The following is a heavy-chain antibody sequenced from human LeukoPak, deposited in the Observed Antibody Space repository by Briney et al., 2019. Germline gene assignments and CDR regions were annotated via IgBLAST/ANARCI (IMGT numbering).Heavy chain of an antibody. Sequence: GGSLRLSCAASGFTFSSYGMHWVRQAPGKGLEWVAVISYDGSNKYYADSVKGRFTISRDNSKNTLYLQMNSLRAEDTAVYYCAKLLVRGAPTYCGGDCEHDAFDIWGQGTMVTVSS. CDR1: GFTFSSYG. CDR2: ISYDGSNK. CDR3: AKLLVRGAPTYCGGDCEHDAFDI. D-gene: IGHD2-21*02. J-gene: IGHJ3*02. V-gene: IGHV3-30*18.